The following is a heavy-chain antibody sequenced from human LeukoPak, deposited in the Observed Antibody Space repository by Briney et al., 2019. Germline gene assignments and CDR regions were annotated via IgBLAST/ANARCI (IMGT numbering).Heavy chain of an antibody. CDR2: IYSGGST. D-gene: IGHD2-2*01. V-gene: IGHV3-66*02. Sequence: GGSLRLSCAASGFTVSSNYMSWVRQAPGKGLEWVSVIYSGGSTYYADSVKGRFTISRDNSKNTLYLQMNSLRAEDTAVYYCASRYCSSTSCYHYYYYYGMDVWGQGTTVTVS. CDR1: GFTVSSNY. J-gene: IGHJ6*02. CDR3: ASRYCSSTSCYHYYYYYGMDV.